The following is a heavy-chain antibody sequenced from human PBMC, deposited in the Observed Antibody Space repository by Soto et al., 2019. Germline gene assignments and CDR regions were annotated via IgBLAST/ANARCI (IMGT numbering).Heavy chain of an antibody. Sequence: QVQLVESGGGVIQPGTSLSISCGSSGFTFRSFGMYWVRQAPGKGLERVAVVSYDGNHKYYADSVKGRFTVTRDNAKNMLYRQRNSLRGEDTAVYYCAKDVGQHLVRKYGMDVWGQGTTVTVSS. V-gene: IGHV3-30*18. CDR3: AKDVGQHLVRKYGMDV. J-gene: IGHJ6*02. CDR1: GFTFRSFG. CDR2: VSYDGNHK. D-gene: IGHD2-21*01.